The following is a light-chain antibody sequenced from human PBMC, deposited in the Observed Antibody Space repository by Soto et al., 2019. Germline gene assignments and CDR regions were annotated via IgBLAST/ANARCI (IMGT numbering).Light chain of an antibody. CDR2: GAS. Sequence: EIVLTQVPCSLSLSPREGPNLSHTASQTVASRNLAWYQQKPGQAPRLLIYGASSMEIHTPARFSGSGSGTDFTLTISGLEPEDFAAYYCQHFGNSPWTFGQGTKVDI. V-gene: IGKV3-20*01. CDR1: QTVASRN. CDR3: QHFGNSPWT. J-gene: IGKJ1*01.